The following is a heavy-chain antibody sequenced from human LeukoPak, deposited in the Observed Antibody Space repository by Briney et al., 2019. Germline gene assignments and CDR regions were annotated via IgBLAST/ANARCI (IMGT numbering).Heavy chain of an antibody. CDR3: VRTGWELLTT. CDR2: YFDTGST. D-gene: IGHD4-23*01. CDR1: GASFESHY. V-gene: IGHV4-59*11. J-gene: IGHJ4*02. Sequence: SETLSLTCNVSGASFESHYWTWIRQTPDKRLEWIGYYFDTGSTDYNPSHKSRVTMSVDRSKNQFFLSLKSVTAADTAVYYCVRTGWELLTTWGPGTPVTVSS.